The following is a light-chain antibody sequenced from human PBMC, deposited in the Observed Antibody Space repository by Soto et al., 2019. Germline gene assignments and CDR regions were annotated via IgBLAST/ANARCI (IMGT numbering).Light chain of an antibody. J-gene: IGKJ1*01. CDR1: KNINTW. Sequence: DIQMTQSPSTLSASVGDRVTITCRASKNINTWVAWYQQNPGKAPKLLIYDASSLESGVPSRVSGGGSGTEFTLPISSLQSDDFATYFCQQYNTCWTFGPGTEVEIK. CDR2: DAS. CDR3: QQYNTCWT. V-gene: IGKV1-5*01.